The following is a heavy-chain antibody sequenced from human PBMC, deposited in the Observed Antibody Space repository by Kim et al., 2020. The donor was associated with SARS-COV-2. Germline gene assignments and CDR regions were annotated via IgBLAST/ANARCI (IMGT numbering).Heavy chain of an antibody. CDR2: INAGNGNT. D-gene: IGHD6-13*01. V-gene: IGHV1-3*01. CDR3: ARGMFFSSSWSPFDY. J-gene: IGHJ4*02. Sequence: ASVKVSCKASGYTFTSYAMHWVRQAPGQRLEWMGWINAGNGNTKYSQKFQGRVTITRDTSASTAYMELSSLRSEDTAVYYCARGMFFSSSWSPFDYWGQGTLVTVSS. CDR1: GYTFTSYA.